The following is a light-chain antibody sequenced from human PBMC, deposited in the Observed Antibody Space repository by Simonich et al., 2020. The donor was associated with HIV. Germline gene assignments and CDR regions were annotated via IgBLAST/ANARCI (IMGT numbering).Light chain of an antibody. CDR3: QSYDSSNQGV. Sequence: NFMLTQPPSVSESPGKTVTISCTRSSGSIASNYVPWYQQRPGSAPTTGIYEYNQRPSGVPDRISGSIDSSSNSASLTISGLKTEDEADYYCQSYDSSNQGVFGGGTKLTVL. CDR2: EYN. J-gene: IGLJ3*02. CDR1: SGSIASNY. V-gene: IGLV6-57*03.